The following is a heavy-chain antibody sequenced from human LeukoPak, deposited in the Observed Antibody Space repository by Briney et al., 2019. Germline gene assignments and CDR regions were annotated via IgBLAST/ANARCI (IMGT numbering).Heavy chain of an antibody. CDR2: ISASGGST. V-gene: IGHV3-23*01. J-gene: IGHJ3*02. CDR1: GFTFRSHD. CDR3: VREGPRGLAFDI. Sequence: GGSLRLSCAASGFTFRSHDMSWVRQAPGKGLEWISGISASGGSTFYADSVKGRFTISRDNSKNTLYLQMNGLRVEDTAVYYCVREGPRGLAFDIWGQGTMVTVSS.